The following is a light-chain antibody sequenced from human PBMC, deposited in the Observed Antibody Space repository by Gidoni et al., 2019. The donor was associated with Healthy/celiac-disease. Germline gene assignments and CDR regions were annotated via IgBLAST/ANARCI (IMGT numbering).Light chain of an antibody. CDR2: GAS. Sequence: ESGVTQSPGTLSLSPGERATLSCRASQSVSSSYLAWYQQQPGQAPRLLIYGASSRATGMPDRFSGSGSGTDFTLTISRLEPEDFAVYYCQQYGSSPLYTFGQGTKLEIK. J-gene: IGKJ2*01. CDR3: QQYGSSPLYT. CDR1: QSVSSSY. V-gene: IGKV3-20*01.